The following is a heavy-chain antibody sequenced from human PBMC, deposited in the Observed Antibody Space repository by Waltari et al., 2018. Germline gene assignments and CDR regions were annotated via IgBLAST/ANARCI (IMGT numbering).Heavy chain of an antibody. J-gene: IGHJ5*02. CDR2: IFYSGTT. Sequence: QLQLQESGPGLVRPSETLSLTCAVSGGSIISSRYNWGWIRQPPGRGLEWIGRIFYSGTTYYNPSLKSRVTLSVDTSKNQISLRLSSVTAGDTAIYYCARHWASDWYEAGWFDPWGQGTLVTVSA. CDR1: GGSIISSRYN. D-gene: IGHD6-19*01. V-gene: IGHV4-39*01. CDR3: ARHWASDWYEAGWFDP.